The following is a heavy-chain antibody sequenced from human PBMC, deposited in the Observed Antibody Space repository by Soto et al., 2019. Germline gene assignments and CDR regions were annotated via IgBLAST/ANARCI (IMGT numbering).Heavy chain of an antibody. Sequence: PGGSLRLSCAASGFTFNSYAMSWVRQAPGKGLEWVSAISGSGGSTYYADSVKGRFTISRDNSKNTLYLQMNSLRAEDTAVYYCAKALGRNYYMDVWGKGTTVTVSS. D-gene: IGHD1-26*01. J-gene: IGHJ6*03. CDR3: AKALGRNYYMDV. V-gene: IGHV3-23*01. CDR1: GFTFNSYA. CDR2: ISGSGGST.